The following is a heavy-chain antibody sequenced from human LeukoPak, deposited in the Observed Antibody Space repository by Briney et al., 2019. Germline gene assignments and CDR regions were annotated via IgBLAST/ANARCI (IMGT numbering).Heavy chain of an antibody. Sequence: SETLSLTCTVSGGSISNYYWSWIRQPPGKGLEWIGYIFYTGSINYNPSLRGRVTISVDTSKNQFSLKLSSVTAADTAVYYCARPRGYSSSWYAPLGYWGQGTLVTVSS. CDR1: GGSISNYY. CDR2: IFYTGSI. D-gene: IGHD6-13*01. CDR3: ARPRGYSSSWYAPLGY. V-gene: IGHV4-59*12. J-gene: IGHJ4*02.